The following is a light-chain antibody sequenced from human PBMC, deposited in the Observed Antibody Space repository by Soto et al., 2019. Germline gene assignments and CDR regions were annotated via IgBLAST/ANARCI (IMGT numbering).Light chain of an antibody. J-gene: IGKJ1*01. V-gene: IGKV1-5*03. CDR3: QQYNSYPWT. Sequence: DIQMTQSPSTLSGSVVDIVTITCRASQTISSWLAWYQQKPGKAPKLLIYKASSLESGVPSRFSGSGSGTEFTLTISSLQPDDFATYYCQQYNSYPWTFGQGTTGDIK. CDR1: QTISSW. CDR2: KAS.